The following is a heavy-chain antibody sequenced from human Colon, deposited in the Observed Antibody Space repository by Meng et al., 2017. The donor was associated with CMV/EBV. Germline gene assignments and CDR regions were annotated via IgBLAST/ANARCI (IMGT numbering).Heavy chain of an antibody. CDR2: INPYSGDT. CDR3: GTFGGDFDY. V-gene: IGHV1-2*02. CDR1: VYSFSGYL. J-gene: IGHJ4*02. Sequence: QAHLKQTWAEMRGPGASVKVSCKASVYSFSGYLIHWVRQAPGQGLEWMGWINPYSGDTIYAQKFEVGVTMTRDASITTAYLELSSLKSDDTAVYYCGTFGGDFDYWGQGTLVTVSS. D-gene: IGHD3-3*01.